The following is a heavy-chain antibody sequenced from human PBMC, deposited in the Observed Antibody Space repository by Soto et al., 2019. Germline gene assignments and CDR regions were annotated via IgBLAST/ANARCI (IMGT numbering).Heavy chain of an antibody. CDR2: INHSGST. CDR3: ARGEPILPYSKHPTHYYYFDY. V-gene: IGHV4-34*01. Sequence: SETLSLTCAVYGGSFSGYYWSWIRQPPGKGLEWIGEINHSGSTNYNPSLKSRVTISVDTSKNQFSLKLSSVTAADTAVYYCARGEPILPYSKHPTHYYYFDYWGQGTLVTVSS. J-gene: IGHJ4*02. CDR1: GGSFSGYY. D-gene: IGHD6-13*01.